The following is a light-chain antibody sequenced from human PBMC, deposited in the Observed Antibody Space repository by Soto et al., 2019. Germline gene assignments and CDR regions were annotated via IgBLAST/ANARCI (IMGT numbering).Light chain of an antibody. J-gene: IGLJ2*01. CDR1: SSNIGSNP. CDR2: SNN. Sequence: QSVLTQPPSASGTPGQRVTISCSGSSSNIGSNPVNWYQQLPGTAPKLLIYSNNQRPSGVPYRFSGSKSGTSASLAISGLQSEDESDYYCAAWDDSLNGPVFGGGTKLTVL. CDR3: AAWDDSLNGPV. V-gene: IGLV1-44*01.